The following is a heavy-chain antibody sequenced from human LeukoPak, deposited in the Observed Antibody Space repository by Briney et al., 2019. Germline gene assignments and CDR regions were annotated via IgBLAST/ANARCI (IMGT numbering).Heavy chain of an antibody. CDR3: AREPSYSSGYPYAFDI. Sequence: SETLSLTCTVSGGSISSGGYYWSWIRQHPGKGLEWIGYIYYSGSTYYNPSLKSRVTISVDTSKNQFSLKLSSVTAADTAVYYCAREPSYSSGYPYAFDIWGQGTMVTVSS. V-gene: IGHV4-31*03. D-gene: IGHD3-22*01. J-gene: IGHJ3*02. CDR1: GGSISSGGYY. CDR2: IYYSGST.